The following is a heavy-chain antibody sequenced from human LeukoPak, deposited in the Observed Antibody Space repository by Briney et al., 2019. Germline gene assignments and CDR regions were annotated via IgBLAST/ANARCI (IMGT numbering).Heavy chain of an antibody. Sequence: SQTLSLTCTVSGGSISSGSYYWSWIRQPAGKGLEWIGRIYTSGSTNYNPSLKSRVTISVDTSKNQFSLKLSSVTAADTAVYYCAREPHCSSTSCHNQFDYWGQGTLVTVSS. CDR1: GGSISSGSYY. J-gene: IGHJ4*02. CDR3: AREPHCSSTSCHNQFDY. V-gene: IGHV4-61*02. D-gene: IGHD2-2*01. CDR2: IYTSGST.